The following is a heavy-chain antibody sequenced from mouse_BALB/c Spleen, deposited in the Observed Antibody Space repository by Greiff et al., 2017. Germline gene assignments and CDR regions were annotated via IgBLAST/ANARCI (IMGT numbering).Heavy chain of an antibody. CDR3: AKMDWSGSYCFDY. J-gene: IGHJ2*01. D-gene: IGHD2-3*01. CDR2: INPNNVFP. CDR1: GYTFTEYT. Sequence: EVKLMESGPELVKPGASVKISCKTSGYTFTEYTMHWVKQSHGKSLEWIGGINPNNVFPRYNQPFKGKATLTGDKSSSTAYMELRSLTSEDSAVYYCAKMDWSGSYCFDYWGQGTTLTVSS. V-gene: IGHV1-18*01.